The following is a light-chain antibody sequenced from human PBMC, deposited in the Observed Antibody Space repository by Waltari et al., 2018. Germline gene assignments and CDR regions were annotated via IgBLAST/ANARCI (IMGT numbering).Light chain of an antibody. Sequence: EILMTQSPATLSVSPGARATLSCRASQSVDSNLAWYQQKPGQPPRLLLYGASTRATGVPARFSGSGSGTEFTLTISSLQSADFAVYYCQQYYNWPYTFGQGTKLEIK. V-gene: IGKV3-15*01. J-gene: IGKJ2*01. CDR1: QSVDSN. CDR2: GAS. CDR3: QQYYNWPYT.